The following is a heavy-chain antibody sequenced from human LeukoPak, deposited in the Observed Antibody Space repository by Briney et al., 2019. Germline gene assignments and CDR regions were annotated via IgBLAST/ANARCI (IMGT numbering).Heavy chain of an antibody. CDR2: IYTSGST. D-gene: IGHD2-15*01. J-gene: IGHJ6*02. CDR1: GGSISSGSYY. V-gene: IGHV4-61*02. CDR3: ARLDCSGGSCYSAYYGMDV. Sequence: TSETLSLTCTVSGGSISSGSYYWSWIRQPAGKGLEWIGRIYTSGSTNYNPSLKSRVTISVDTSKNQFSLKLSSVTAAGTAVYYCARLDCSGGSCYSAYYGMDVWGQGTTVTVSS.